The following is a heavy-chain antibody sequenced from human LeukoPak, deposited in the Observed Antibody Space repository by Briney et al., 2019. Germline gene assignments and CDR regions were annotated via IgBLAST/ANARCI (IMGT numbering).Heavy chain of an antibody. Sequence: SETLSLTCTVSGGSISSYYWSWIRQPPGKGLEWIGYIYYSGSTNYNPSLKSRVTISVDTSKNQFSLKLSSVTAADTAVYYCARGMVRGIGNYFDYWGQGTLVTVSS. CDR2: IYYSGST. D-gene: IGHD3-10*01. CDR3: ARGMVRGIGNYFDY. CDR1: GGSISSYY. J-gene: IGHJ4*02. V-gene: IGHV4-59*08.